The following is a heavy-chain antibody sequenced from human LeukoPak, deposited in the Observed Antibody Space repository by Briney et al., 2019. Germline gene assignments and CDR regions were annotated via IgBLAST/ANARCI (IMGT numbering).Heavy chain of an antibody. CDR3: ATTRDYYDSSGQDAFDI. D-gene: IGHD3-22*01. CDR1: GFTVSSNY. CDR2: IYSGGST. V-gene: IGHV3-66*01. Sequence: PGGSLRLSCAASGFTVSSNYMSWVRQAPGKGLEWVSVIYSGGSTYYADSVKGRFTISRDNSKNTLYLQMNSLRAEDTAVYYCATTRDYYDSSGQDAFDIWGQGTMVTVSS. J-gene: IGHJ3*02.